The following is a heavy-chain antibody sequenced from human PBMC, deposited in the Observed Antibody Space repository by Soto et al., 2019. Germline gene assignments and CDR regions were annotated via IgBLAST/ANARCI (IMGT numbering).Heavy chain of an antibody. V-gene: IGHV3-11*04. CDR2: ISSRSGTI. CDR3: ARGSGWNNDY. D-gene: IGHD6-19*01. Sequence: GGSLRLSCAASGFSFSDYYMTWIRQAPGQGLEWVSYISSRSGTIFYADSVKGRFTISRDNAKNSLYLQMNSLRVEDTAVYYCARGSGWNNDYWGQGTLVTVSS. CDR1: GFSFSDYY. J-gene: IGHJ4*02.